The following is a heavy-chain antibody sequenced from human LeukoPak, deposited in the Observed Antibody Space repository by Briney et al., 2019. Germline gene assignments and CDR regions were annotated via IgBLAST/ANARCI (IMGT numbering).Heavy chain of an antibody. CDR2: SIPFLGRS. CDR1: GGTFSSYT. CDR3: ASEMNWNYSPFDY. V-gene: IGHV1-69*08. D-gene: IGHD1-7*01. Sequence: ASVKVSCKASGGTFSSYTFSWVRQAPAQGLAWVGRSIPFLGRSNYAHKFQGRVTMTADQSTSKAYMELSSLRSEDTAVYYCASEMNWNYSPFDYWGQGTLVTVSS. J-gene: IGHJ4*02.